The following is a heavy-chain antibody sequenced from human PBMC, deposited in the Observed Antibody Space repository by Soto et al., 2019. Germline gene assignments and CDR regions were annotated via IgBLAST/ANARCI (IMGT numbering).Heavy chain of an antibody. D-gene: IGHD2-15*01. CDR1: GGAISANGYY. CDR3: ARGLRYWSGTTCRYYYYYGVEV. J-gene: IGHJ6*02. Sequence: QVQLQESGPGLVKPSQTLSLTCTVSGGAISANGYYWTWIRQRPGKGLEWIGYVYYNGGSSYDPSRKSRVTIPLATSKNQFSLALTSVTAADTAVYYCARGLRYWSGTTCRYYYYYGVEVWGQGTTVTVSS. CDR2: VYYNGGS. V-gene: IGHV4-31*03.